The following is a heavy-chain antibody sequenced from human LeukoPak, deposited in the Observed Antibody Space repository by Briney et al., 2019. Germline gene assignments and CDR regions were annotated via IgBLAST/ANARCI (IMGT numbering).Heavy chain of an antibody. D-gene: IGHD1-20*01. CDR2: INSDGSST. J-gene: IGHJ4*02. CDR1: GFTFSGYW. Sequence: GRSLRLSCAASGFTFSGYWMHWVRQAPGKGLVWVSHINSDGSSTTYADSVKGRFNISRDNAKNMLYLQMSSLRAEDTAVYYCARDLSNWNEAGGTCWGQGTLVTVSS. V-gene: IGHV3-74*01. CDR3: ARDLSNWNEAGGTC.